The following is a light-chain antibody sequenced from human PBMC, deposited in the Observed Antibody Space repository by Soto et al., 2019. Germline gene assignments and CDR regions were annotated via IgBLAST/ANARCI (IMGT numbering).Light chain of an antibody. V-gene: IGKV3-15*01. CDR1: QSVSSN. Sequence: EIVMTQSPATLSVSPGERATLSCRASQSVSSNLAWYQQKPGQAPRLLIYGASTRATGIPARFSGSGSGTEFTLTISSLQSEDFAVYYCQQYASSPYTFGQGTKVEIK. CDR2: GAS. CDR3: QQYASSPYT. J-gene: IGKJ2*01.